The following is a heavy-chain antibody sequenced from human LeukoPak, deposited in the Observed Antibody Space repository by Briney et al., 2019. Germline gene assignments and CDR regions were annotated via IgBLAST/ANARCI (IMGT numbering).Heavy chain of an antibody. CDR3: ARSSEQLEPSTPNWFDP. Sequence: PGGSLRLSCAASGFTFSSYAMHWVRQAPGKGLGYVSAISSNGGSTYYANSVKGRFTISRDNSKNTLYLQMGSLRAEDMAVYYCARSSEQLEPSTPNWFDPWGQGTLVTVSS. CDR2: ISSNGGST. CDR1: GFTFSSYA. D-gene: IGHD6-6*01. J-gene: IGHJ5*02. V-gene: IGHV3-64*01.